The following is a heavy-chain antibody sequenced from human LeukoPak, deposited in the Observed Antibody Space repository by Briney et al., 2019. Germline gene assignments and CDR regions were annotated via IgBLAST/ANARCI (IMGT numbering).Heavy chain of an antibody. Sequence: KPSETLSLTCTVSGGSISSGDYYWSWIRQPPGKGLEWIGYIYYSGSTYYNPSLKSRVTISVDTSKNQFSLKLSSVTAADTAVYYCARANYYDSSAYAFDIWGQGTMVTVSS. CDR1: GGSISSGDYY. CDR2: IYYSGST. V-gene: IGHV4-30-4*08. D-gene: IGHD3-22*01. CDR3: ARANYYDSSAYAFDI. J-gene: IGHJ3*02.